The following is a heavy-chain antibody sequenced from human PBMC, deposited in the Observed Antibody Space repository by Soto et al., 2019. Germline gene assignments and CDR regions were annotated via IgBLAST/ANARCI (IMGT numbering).Heavy chain of an antibody. Sequence: SLRRAGAASRFSFRSYAMHWVRQAPGKGLEWVAVISYDGTNKFYADSVKGRFTISRDNSKNTLYLQMNSVRPEDTAVYFCARGAPGNPRQDYGMDVWGQGTTVTVSS. J-gene: IGHJ6*02. CDR2: ISYDGTNK. D-gene: IGHD4-4*01. V-gene: IGHV3-30-3*01. CDR3: ARGAPGNPRQDYGMDV. CDR1: RFSFRSYA.